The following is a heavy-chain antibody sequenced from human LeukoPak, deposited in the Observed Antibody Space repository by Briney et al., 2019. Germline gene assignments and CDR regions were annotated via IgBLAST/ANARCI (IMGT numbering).Heavy chain of an antibody. V-gene: IGHV3-30*18. Sequence: PGRSLRPSCAASGFTFSSYGMHWVRQAPGKGLEWVAVISYDGSNKYYADSVKGRFTISRDNSKNTLYLQMNSLRAEDTAVYYCAKDLSSGWYTHFDYWGQGTLVTVSS. CDR1: GFTFSSYG. J-gene: IGHJ4*02. CDR2: ISYDGSNK. CDR3: AKDLSSGWYTHFDY. D-gene: IGHD6-19*01.